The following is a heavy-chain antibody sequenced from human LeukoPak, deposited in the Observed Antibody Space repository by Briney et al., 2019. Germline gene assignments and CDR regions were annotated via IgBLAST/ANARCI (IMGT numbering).Heavy chain of an antibody. J-gene: IGHJ6*03. Sequence: SETLSLTCAVYGGSFSGYYWSWIRQPPGKGLEWIGEINHSGSTNYNPSLKSRVTISVDTSKNQFSLKLSSVTAADTAVYYCARAVRSYIVVVPAAPGGYYYYMDVWGKGTTVTVSS. CDR3: ARAVRSYIVVVPAAPGGYYYYMDV. CDR2: INHSGST. D-gene: IGHD2-2*01. V-gene: IGHV4-34*01. CDR1: GGSFSGYY.